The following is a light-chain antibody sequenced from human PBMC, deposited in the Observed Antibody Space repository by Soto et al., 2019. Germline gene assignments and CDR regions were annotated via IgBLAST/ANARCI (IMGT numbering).Light chain of an antibody. CDR3: CSYAGRSVV. J-gene: IGLJ2*01. Sequence: QSALTQPCSVSGSPGQSVTISCTGTSSDVGGYNYVSWYQHHPGKAPKLIVYGVTNRPSGIPDRISGSKSGNTASLTISGLQAEDEADYYCCSYAGRSVVFGGGTKLTVL. CDR2: GVT. V-gene: IGLV2-11*01. CDR1: SSDVGGYNY.